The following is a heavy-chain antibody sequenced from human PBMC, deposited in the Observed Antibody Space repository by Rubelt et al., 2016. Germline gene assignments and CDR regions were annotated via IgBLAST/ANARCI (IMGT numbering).Heavy chain of an antibody. CDR3: ARGDYGDYVPFDY. CDR1: GGSISSSSYY. V-gene: IGHV4-39*07. CDR2: IYYSGST. J-gene: IGHJ4*02. Sequence: QLQLQESGPGLVKPSETLSLTCTVSGGSISSSSYYWGWIRQPPGKGLEWIGSIYYSGSTYYNPSLKSRVTIAVDTSKNQFSLKLSAVTAADTAVYYCARGDYGDYVPFDYWGQGTLVTVSS. D-gene: IGHD4-17*01.